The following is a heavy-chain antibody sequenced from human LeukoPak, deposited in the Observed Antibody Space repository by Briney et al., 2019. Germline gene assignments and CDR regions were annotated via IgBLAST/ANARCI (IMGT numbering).Heavy chain of an antibody. CDR2: IYHSGST. CDR3: ARVGIAGCADY. V-gene: IGHV4-38-2*02. CDR1: GYSISSGYY. Sequence: KPSETLSLTCTVSGYSISSGYYWGWIRQPPGKGLEWIGSIYHSGSTYYNPSLKSRVTISVDTSKNQFSLKLSSVTAADTAVYYCARVGIAGCADYWGQGTLVTVSS. J-gene: IGHJ4*02. D-gene: IGHD2-21*01.